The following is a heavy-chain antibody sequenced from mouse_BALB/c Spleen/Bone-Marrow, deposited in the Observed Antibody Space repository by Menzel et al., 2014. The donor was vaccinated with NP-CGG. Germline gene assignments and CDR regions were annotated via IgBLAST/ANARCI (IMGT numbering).Heavy chain of an antibody. J-gene: IGHJ3*01. CDR2: IRNKANGYTT. D-gene: IGHD2-1*01. CDR3: ARDCGNHVRFAY. Sequence: EVKLVESGGGLVQPGGSLRLSCATSGFTFTDYYMSWVRQPPGKALEWLGFIRNKANGYTTEYSASVKGRFTISRDNSQSILYLQMNTLRAEDSATYYCARDCGNHVRFAYWGQGTLVTISA. CDR1: GFTFTDYY. V-gene: IGHV7-3*02.